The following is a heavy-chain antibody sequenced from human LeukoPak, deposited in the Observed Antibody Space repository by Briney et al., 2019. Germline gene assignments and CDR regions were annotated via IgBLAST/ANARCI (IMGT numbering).Heavy chain of an antibody. Sequence: SVKVSYKASGGTFNSYAISWVRQAPGQGLEWMGGIIPIFGTANYAQKFQGRVTITADESTSTAYMELSSLRSEDTAVYYCARSRIWSGYYLGVFDYWGQGTLVTVSS. CDR1: GGTFNSYA. CDR3: ARSRIWSGYYLGVFDY. CDR2: IIPIFGTA. D-gene: IGHD3-3*01. V-gene: IGHV1-69*13. J-gene: IGHJ4*02.